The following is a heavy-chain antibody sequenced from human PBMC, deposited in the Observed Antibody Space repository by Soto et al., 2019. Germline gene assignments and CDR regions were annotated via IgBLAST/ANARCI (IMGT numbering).Heavy chain of an antibody. J-gene: IGHJ4*02. CDR3: ARGPSYSDSYFAH. D-gene: IGHD4-17*01. Sequence: PGGSLRLSCAASEFTFSNYAMHWVRQAPGKGLQWLAVISYDGNNKYYADSVEGRFTISRDNSKNTVYLQMNSLRLEYTAVYYCARGPSYSDSYFAHGGKETLVPVSS. CDR1: EFTFSNYA. V-gene: IGHV3-30*03. CDR2: ISYDGNNK.